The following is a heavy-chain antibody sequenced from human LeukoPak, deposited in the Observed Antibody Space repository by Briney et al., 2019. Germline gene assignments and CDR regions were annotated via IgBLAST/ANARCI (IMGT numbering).Heavy chain of an antibody. D-gene: IGHD3-9*01. Sequence: GGSLRLSCAASGFTFDDYAMHWVRQAPGKGLEWVSGISWNSGSIGYADSVKGRFTISRDNAKNSLYLQMNSLRAEDTALYYCAKATNYDILTGYDYWGQGTLVIVSS. J-gene: IGHJ4*02. CDR2: ISWNSGSI. CDR1: GFTFDDYA. CDR3: AKATNYDILTGYDY. V-gene: IGHV3-9*01.